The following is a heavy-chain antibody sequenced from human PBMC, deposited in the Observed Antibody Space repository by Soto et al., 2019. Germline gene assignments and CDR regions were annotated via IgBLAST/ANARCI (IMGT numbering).Heavy chain of an antibody. CDR3: AKDHSSGYYRWFDP. Sequence: GGSLRLPCAASGFTFSSYGMHWVRQAPGKGLEWVAVISYDGSNKYYADSVKGRFTISRDNSKNTLYLQMNSLRAEDTAVYYCAKDHSSGYYRWFDPWGQGTLVTVSS. D-gene: IGHD3-22*01. CDR1: GFTFSSYG. J-gene: IGHJ5*02. CDR2: ISYDGSNK. V-gene: IGHV3-30*18.